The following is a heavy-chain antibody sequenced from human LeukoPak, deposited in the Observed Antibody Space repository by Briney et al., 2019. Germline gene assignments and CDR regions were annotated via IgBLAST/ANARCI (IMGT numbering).Heavy chain of an antibody. CDR1: GYTFTNYG. Sequence: GASVKVSCKTSGYTFTNYGISWVRQAPGQGLQWLGWINTYNTHTNYARRLQDRVTLTTDTSTSTVCMELRSLTSNDTAVYYCARDTRTYSGYAALDFWGQGTMVTVSS. V-gene: IGHV1-18*01. CDR2: INTYNTHT. CDR3: ARDTRTYSGYAALDF. D-gene: IGHD5-12*01. J-gene: IGHJ3*01.